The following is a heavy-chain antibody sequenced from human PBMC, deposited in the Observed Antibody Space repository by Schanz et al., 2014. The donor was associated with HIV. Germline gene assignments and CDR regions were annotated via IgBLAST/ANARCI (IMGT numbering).Heavy chain of an antibody. Sequence: QVRLVQSGAEVKKPGSTVTVSCTASGGTLISTYGFSWARQAPGQGLEWMGGIIPIFGTANYAQKFQGRITMTTDTSTSTDYMELRSLRSDDTAVYYCASVNKDIGGYYFDYWGQGTLVTVSS. V-gene: IGHV1-69*06. CDR1: GGTLISTYG. CDR2: IIPIFGTA. D-gene: IGHD2-15*01. CDR3: ASVNKDIGGYYFDY. J-gene: IGHJ4*02.